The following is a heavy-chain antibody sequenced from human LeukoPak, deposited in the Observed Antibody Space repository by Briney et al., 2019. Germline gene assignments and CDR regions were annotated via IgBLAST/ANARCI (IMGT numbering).Heavy chain of an antibody. J-gene: IGHJ4*02. CDR1: GGTFSSYA. V-gene: IGHV1-69*04. D-gene: IGHD3-22*01. Sequence: SVKVSCKASGGTFSSYAISRVRQAPGQGLEWMGRIIPILGIANYAQKFQGRVTITADKSTSTAYMELSSLRSEDTAVYYCASPSPDDYYDSSGYSSYYFDYWGQGTLVTVSS. CDR2: IIPILGIA. CDR3: ASPSPDDYYDSSGYSSYYFDY.